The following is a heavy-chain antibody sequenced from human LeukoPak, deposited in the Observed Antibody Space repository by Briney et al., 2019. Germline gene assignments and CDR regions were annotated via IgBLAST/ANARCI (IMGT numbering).Heavy chain of an antibody. Sequence: GRSLRLSCAASGFTFSSYGMHWVRQAPGKGLEWVAVIWYDGSNKYYADSVKGRFTISRDNSKNTLYLQMNSLRAEDTAVYYCSRDFYGGSGSFYIGYWGEGTLVTVSS. V-gene: IGHV3-33*01. D-gene: IGHD3-10*01. CDR2: IWYDGSNK. CDR1: GFTFSSYG. CDR3: SRDFYGGSGSFYIGY. J-gene: IGHJ4*02.